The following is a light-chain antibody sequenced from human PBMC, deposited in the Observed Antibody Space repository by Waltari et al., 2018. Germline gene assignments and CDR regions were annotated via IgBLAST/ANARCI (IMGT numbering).Light chain of an antibody. Sequence: QSVLTQPPSTSGTPGQSGTISCSGSTSNIATNPVTWYQLLPGTAPKPVIFVNDHRPSGVPDRFSASKSGTSASLVISGLQSEDEADYFCATWDDSLSGRVFGGGTKVTVL. CDR1: TSNIATNP. CDR3: ATWDDSLSGRV. V-gene: IGLV1-44*01. CDR2: VND. J-gene: IGLJ3*02.